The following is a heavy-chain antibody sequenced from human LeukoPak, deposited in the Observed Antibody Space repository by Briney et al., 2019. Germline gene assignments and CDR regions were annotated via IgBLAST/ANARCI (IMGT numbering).Heavy chain of an antibody. V-gene: IGHV1-2*02. CDR3: ARDNYYDSSGYDY. J-gene: IGHJ4*02. CDR2: INPNSGGT. D-gene: IGHD3-22*01. CDR1: GYTFTGYY. Sequence: GASVKVSCKASGYTFTGYYMHWVRQAPGQGLEWMGWINPNSGGTNYAQKFQGRVTMTRDTSISTAYMELSSLRSDDTAVYYCARDNYYDSSGYDYWGQGTLVTVSS.